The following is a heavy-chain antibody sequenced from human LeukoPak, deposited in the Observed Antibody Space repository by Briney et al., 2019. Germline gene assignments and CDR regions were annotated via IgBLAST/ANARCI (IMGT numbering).Heavy chain of an antibody. D-gene: IGHD3-16*01. Sequence: GGSLRLSCAASGFTVSSNFMSWVRQAPGKGLEWVSVIYSGGNTYYADYVKGRFTISRDNSKNTLYLQMNSLRAEDTAVYHCARDRLPPLGAFDIWGQGTLVTVSS. CDR1: GFTVSSNF. V-gene: IGHV3-66*01. J-gene: IGHJ3*02. CDR3: ARDRLPPLGAFDI. CDR2: IYSGGNT.